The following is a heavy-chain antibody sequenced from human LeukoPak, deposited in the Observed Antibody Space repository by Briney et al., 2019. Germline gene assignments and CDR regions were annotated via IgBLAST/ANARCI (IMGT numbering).Heavy chain of an antibody. D-gene: IGHD6-13*01. J-gene: IGHJ4*02. CDR2: INTNTGKT. Sequence: ASVKVSCKASGYTFTSYVMNWVRQAPGHGLEWMGWINTNTGKTSYGQGFTGRFVFSLDTSVTTAYLQISSLKAEDTAVYYCARAGSSTWPLFHFDYWGQGTLATVS. CDR1: GYTFTSYV. CDR3: ARAGSSTWPLFHFDY. V-gene: IGHV7-4-1*02.